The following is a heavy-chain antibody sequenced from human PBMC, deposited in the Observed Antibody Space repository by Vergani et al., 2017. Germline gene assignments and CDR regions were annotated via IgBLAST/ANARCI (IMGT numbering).Heavy chain of an antibody. D-gene: IGHD3-3*01. Sequence: QVQLQESGPGLVKPSETLSLTCTVSGGSISSYYWSWIRQPAGKGLEWIGRIYTSGSTNYNPSLKSRVTISVDKSKNQFSLKLSSVTAADTAVYYCARGGVDFWSGSPEGYFDLWGRGTLVTVSS. CDR1: GGSISSYY. V-gene: IGHV4-4*07. J-gene: IGHJ2*01. CDR2: IYTSGST. CDR3: ARGGVDFWSGSPEGYFDL.